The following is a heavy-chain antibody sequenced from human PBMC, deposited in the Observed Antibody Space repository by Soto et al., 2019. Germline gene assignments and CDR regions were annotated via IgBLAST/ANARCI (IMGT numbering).Heavy chain of an antibody. CDR3: ASAFFYSAKEGYWFDP. J-gene: IGHJ5*02. CDR1: GGSISSGGYY. CDR2: IYYSGST. D-gene: IGHD2-15*01. Sequence: PSETLSLTCTVSGGSISSGGYYWSWIRQHPGKGLEWIGYIYYSGSTYYNQSLKSRVTISVDTSKNQFSLKLSSVTAADTAVYYCASAFFYSAKEGYWFDPWVQGTLVTVSS. V-gene: IGHV4-31*03.